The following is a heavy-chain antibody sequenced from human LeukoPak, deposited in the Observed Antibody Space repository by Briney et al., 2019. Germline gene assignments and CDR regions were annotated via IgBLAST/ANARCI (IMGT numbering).Heavy chain of an antibody. D-gene: IGHD5-12*01. V-gene: IGHV4-34*01. Sequence: GSLRLSCAASGFTFSSYSMNWVRQAPGKGLEWIGEINHSGSTNYNPSLKSRVTMSVDTSKNQFSLKLSSVTAADTAVYYCARATRYGGYHDYWGQGTLVTVSS. CDR1: GFTFSSYS. CDR2: INHSGST. CDR3: ARATRYGGYHDY. J-gene: IGHJ4*02.